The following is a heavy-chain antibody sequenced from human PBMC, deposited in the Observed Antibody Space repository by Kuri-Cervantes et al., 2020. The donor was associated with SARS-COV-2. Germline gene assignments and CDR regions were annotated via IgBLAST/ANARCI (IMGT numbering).Heavy chain of an antibody. Sequence: GGSLRLSCAASGFTFSSYSMNWVRQAPGKGLEWVSSISSSSSYIYYADSVKGRFTISRDNAKNSLYLQMNSLRAEDTAVYYCARGISYSGYDLDYWGQGTLVTSPQ. V-gene: IGHV3-21*01. CDR3: ARGISYSGYDLDY. CDR1: GFTFSSYS. J-gene: IGHJ4*02. CDR2: ISSSSSYI. D-gene: IGHD5-12*01.